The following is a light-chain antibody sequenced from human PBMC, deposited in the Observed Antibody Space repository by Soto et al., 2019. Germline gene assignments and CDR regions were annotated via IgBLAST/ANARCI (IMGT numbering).Light chain of an antibody. CDR1: HSVSSN. J-gene: IGKJ2*01. CDR2: GAS. V-gene: IGKV3-15*01. Sequence: EIVLTQSPATLSVSPGERATLSCRASHSVSSNFAWYRQKPGQAHRLLIYGASTRATGFPARFSGSWSGTEFTLTISSLQSEDFAVYYCQQYNNWPRTFDQGTKLEIK. CDR3: QQYNNWPRT.